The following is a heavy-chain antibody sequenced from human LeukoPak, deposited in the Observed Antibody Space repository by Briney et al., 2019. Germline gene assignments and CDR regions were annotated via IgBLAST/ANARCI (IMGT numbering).Heavy chain of an antibody. J-gene: IGHJ5*02. V-gene: IGHV3-74*01. CDR2: ISPTGSTT. D-gene: IGHD1-26*01. Sequence: GGSLRLSCNASGFSFSGHWMHWARQLPGKGLVWVSRISPTGSTTSYADSVKGRFTVSRDNAKNTLYLQVNNLRAEDTAVYYCARERGSYLQWEKWFDPWGQGTLVTVSS. CDR1: GFSFSGHW. CDR3: ARERGSYLQWEKWFDP.